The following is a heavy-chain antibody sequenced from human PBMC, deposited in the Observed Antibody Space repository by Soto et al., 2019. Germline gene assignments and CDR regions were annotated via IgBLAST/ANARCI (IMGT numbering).Heavy chain of an antibody. D-gene: IGHD3-22*01. V-gene: IGHV4-39*01. CDR2: MYSSGHT. CDR1: AGSISRSNYY. Sequence: QLQLQESGPGLVKPSETLSLTCTVSAGSISRSNYYWGWIRQPPGQGLEWIGSMYSSGHTYYHPSPKSRVTIAVDTSKNQFALELTSVTAADRAVYDCARQPYDSSGYYYGAWGQGTMVTVSS. CDR3: ARQPYDSSGYYYGA. J-gene: IGHJ5*02.